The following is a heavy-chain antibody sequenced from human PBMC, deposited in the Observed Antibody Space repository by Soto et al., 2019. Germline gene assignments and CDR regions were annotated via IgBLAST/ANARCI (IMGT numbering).Heavy chain of an antibody. J-gene: IGHJ4*02. CDR2: INWNGGST. CDR3: ARDKEAVAGGLYDY. V-gene: IGHV3-20*01. D-gene: IGHD6-19*01. Sequence: GGSLRLSCAASGFTFDDYGMSWVRQAPGKGLEWVSGINWNGGSTGYADSVKGRFTISRDNAKNSLYLQMNSLRAEDTALYHCARDKEAVAGGLYDYWGQGTLVTVSS. CDR1: GFTFDDYG.